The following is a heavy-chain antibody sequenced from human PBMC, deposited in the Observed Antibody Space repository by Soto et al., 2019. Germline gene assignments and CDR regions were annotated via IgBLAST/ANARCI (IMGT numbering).Heavy chain of an antibody. V-gene: IGHV1-18*04. Sequence: AAVKVSCKASGYTFSNFGINWVRQAPGQGLEWMGWITPYNGNANYAQKHQDRLTITTDTSTNTAYLELRSLRSDDTAVYFCARARMYSGAYHDYWGQGTLVTVSS. J-gene: IGHJ4*02. CDR3: ARARMYSGAYHDY. CDR1: GYTFSNFG. D-gene: IGHD1-26*01. CDR2: ITPYNGNA.